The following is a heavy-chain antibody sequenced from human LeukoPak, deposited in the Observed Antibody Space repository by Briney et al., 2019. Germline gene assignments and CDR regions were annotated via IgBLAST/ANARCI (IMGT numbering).Heavy chain of an antibody. J-gene: IGHJ6*04. CDR1: GFTFSSYA. CDR3: ARASGSYYLDGMDV. CDR2: ISYDGSNK. V-gene: IGHV3-30*04. D-gene: IGHD3-10*01. Sequence: PGGSLRLSCAASGFTFSSYAMHWVRQAPGKGLEWVAVISYDGSNKYYADSVKGRFTISRDNSKNTLYLQMNSLRAEDTAVYYCARASGSYYLDGMDVWGKGITVTVSS.